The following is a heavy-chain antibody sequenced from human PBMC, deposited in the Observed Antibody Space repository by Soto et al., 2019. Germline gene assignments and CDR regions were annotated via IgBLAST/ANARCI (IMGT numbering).Heavy chain of an antibody. CDR2: IYYSGST. CDR1: GGSISSYY. Sequence: SETLSLTCTVSGGSISSYYWSWIRQPPGKGLEWIGYIYYSGSTNYNPSLKSRVTISVDTSKNQFSLKLSSVTAADTAVYYCASYYYDSSGYPYYFDYWGQGTMVTVYS. CDR3: ASYYYDSSGYPYYFDY. D-gene: IGHD3-22*01. J-gene: IGHJ4*02. V-gene: IGHV4-59*01.